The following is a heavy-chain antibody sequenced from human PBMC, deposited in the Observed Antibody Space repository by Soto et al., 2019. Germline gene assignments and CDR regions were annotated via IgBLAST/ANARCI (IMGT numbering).Heavy chain of an antibody. CDR2: IIPIFGTA. CDR3: ASQDFGGTGLYYFDY. J-gene: IGHJ4*02. D-gene: IGHD1-1*01. Sequence: GASVKVSCKASGGTFSSYAISWVRQAPGQGLEWMGGIIPIFGTANYAQKLQGRVTITADESTSTAYMELSSLRSEDTAVYYCASQDFGGTGLYYFDYWGQGTLFTVSS. CDR1: GGTFSSYA. V-gene: IGHV1-69*13.